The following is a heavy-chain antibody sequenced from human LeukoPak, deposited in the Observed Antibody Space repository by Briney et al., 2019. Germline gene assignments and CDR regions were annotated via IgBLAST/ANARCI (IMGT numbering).Heavy chain of an antibody. Sequence: ASVKVSCKASGDTFTGYYMHWVRQAPGQGLEWMGWINPNSGVTNYAQKFQGRVTMTRATSISTTSMELSRLRSDDTAVYYCARDDYDLWSDYRLATDYGVQATLATVSS. CDR3: ARDDYDLWSDYRLATDY. CDR1: GDTFTGYY. J-gene: IGHJ4*02. CDR2: INPNSGVT. V-gene: IGHV1-2*02. D-gene: IGHD3-3*01.